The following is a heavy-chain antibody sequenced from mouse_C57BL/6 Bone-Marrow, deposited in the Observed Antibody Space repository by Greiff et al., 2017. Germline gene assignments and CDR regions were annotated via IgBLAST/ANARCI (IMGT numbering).Heavy chain of an antibody. CDR3: SRGGDYPYYAMDY. Sequence: QVQLKQSGAELVKPGASVKMSCKASGYTFTTYPIEWMKQNHGKSLAWIGNFHPYNDDTKYNEKFKGKATLTVEKSSSTVYLELSRLTSDDSAVYYCSRGGDYPYYAMDYWGQGTSATFSS. V-gene: IGHV1-47*01. CDR1: GYTFTTYP. CDR2: FHPYNDDT. J-gene: IGHJ4*01. D-gene: IGHD2-4*01.